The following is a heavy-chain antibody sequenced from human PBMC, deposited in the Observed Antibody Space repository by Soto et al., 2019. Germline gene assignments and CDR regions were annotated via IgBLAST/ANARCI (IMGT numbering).Heavy chain of an antibody. CDR2: IYYSGST. V-gene: IGHV4-31*03. D-gene: IGHD3-22*01. Sequence: PSETLSLTCTVSGGSISSGGYYWTWIRQHPGKGLEWIGYIYYSGSTYYNPSLKSRVTISVDTSKNQFSLKLSSVTAADTAVYYCASPREYYYDSSGYYRDVRYAFDIWGQETMVTVSS. J-gene: IGHJ3*02. CDR1: GGSISSGGYY. CDR3: ASPREYYYDSSGYYRDVRYAFDI.